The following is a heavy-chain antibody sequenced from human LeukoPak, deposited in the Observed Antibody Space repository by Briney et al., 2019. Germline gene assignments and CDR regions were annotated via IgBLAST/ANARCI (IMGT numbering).Heavy chain of an antibody. CDR1: GFTFISST. J-gene: IGHJ5*02. CDR2: IVVGSGNT. Sequence: SVKVSCKASGFTFISSTIQWVGQARGQRLEGMGWIVVGSGNTNYAQNFQERVTITRDMSTSTAYMELSSLRSEDTAVYYCAADLPGGAMFDPWGQGTLVTDSS. CDR3: AADLPGGAMFDP. V-gene: IGHV1-58*02. D-gene: IGHD3-16*01.